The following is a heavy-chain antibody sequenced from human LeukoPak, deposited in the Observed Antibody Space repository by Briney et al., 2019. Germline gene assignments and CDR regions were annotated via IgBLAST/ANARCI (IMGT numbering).Heavy chain of an antibody. J-gene: IGHJ4*02. CDR2: IYPGDSDT. CDR1: GYRFTSYW. D-gene: IGHD3-3*01. V-gene: IGHV5-51*01. CDR3: ARHNGARFKDY. Sequence: GASLQISCKGSGYRFTSYWIGWVRQMPGKGLEWMGIIYPGDSDTRYSPSFQGQVTISADKSINTAYLQWSSLEASDTAMYYCARHNGARFKDYWGQGTLVTVSS.